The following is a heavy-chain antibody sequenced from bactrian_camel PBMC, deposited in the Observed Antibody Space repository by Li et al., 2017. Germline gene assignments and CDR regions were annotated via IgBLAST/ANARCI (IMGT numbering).Heavy chain of an antibody. CDR1: GWSTDSPHY. V-gene: IGHV3S53*01. D-gene: IGHD3*01. CDR3: AADPRGSGY. CDR2: IARGGGT. Sequence: QLVESGGDSVQAGGSLRLSCVRSGWSTDSPHYMAWFRQTPGKEREGVATIARGGGTNYADSVKGRFTISRDNAKTTLYLQMNSLKTEDTAVYHCAADPRGSGYWGQGTQVTVS. J-gene: IGHJ4*01.